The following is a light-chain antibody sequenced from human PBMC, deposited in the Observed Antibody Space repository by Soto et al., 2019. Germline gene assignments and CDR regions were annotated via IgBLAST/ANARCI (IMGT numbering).Light chain of an antibody. V-gene: IGKV1-6*01. J-gene: IGKJ4*01. CDR2: AAS. CDR3: LQENNYPRT. Sequence: AIQMTQSPSSLSASVGDRVTITCRASQGIGNDLGWYQQKSGKAPKLLIYAASNLQSGVPSRFSGSGSGTDFTLTISGLQPEDVATYYCLQENNYPRTFGGGTKVEI. CDR1: QGIGND.